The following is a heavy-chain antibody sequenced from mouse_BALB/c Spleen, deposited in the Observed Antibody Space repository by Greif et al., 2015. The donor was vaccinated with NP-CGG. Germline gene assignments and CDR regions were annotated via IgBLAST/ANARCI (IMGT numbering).Heavy chain of an antibody. V-gene: IGHV2-9*02. Sequence: VQGVESGPGLVAPSQSLSITCTVSGFSLTSYGVHWVRQPPGKGLEWLGVIWAGGSTNYNSALMSRLSISKDNSKSQVFLRMNSLQTDDTAMYYCAKDGYYAMDYWGQGTSATVSS. CDR1: GFSLTSYG. CDR3: AKDGYYAMDY. J-gene: IGHJ4*01. CDR2: IWAGGST.